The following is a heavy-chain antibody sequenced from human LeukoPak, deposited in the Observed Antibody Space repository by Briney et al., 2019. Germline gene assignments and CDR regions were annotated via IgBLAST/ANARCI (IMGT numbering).Heavy chain of an antibody. CDR3: ARSVLPRFWGSGAFDI. CDR1: GGSISSGSYY. D-gene: IGHD7-27*01. Sequence: SQTLSLTCTVSGGSISSGSYYWSWIRQPAGKGLEWIGRIYTSGTTNYNPSLKSRVTISVDTSKNQFSLKLSSVTAADTAVYYCARSVLPRFWGSGAFDIWGQGTMVTVSS. J-gene: IGHJ3*02. CDR2: IYTSGTT. V-gene: IGHV4-61*02.